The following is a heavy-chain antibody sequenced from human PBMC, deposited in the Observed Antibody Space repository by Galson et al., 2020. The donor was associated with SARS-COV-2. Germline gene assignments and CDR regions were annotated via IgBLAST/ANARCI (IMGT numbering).Heavy chain of an antibody. V-gene: IGHV1-24*01. CDR3: ATVYAFLSIAARHRFDY. CDR1: GYTLTELS. CDR2: FDPEDGET. Sequence: ASVKVSCKVSGYTLTELSMHWVRQAPGKGLEWMGGFDPEDGETIYAQKFQGRVTMTEDTSTDTAYMELSSLRSEDTAVYYCATVYAFLSIAARHRFDYWGQGTLVTVSS. D-gene: IGHD6-6*01. J-gene: IGHJ4*02.